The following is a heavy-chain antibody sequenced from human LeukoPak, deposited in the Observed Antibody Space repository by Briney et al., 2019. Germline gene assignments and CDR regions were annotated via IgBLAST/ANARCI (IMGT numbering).Heavy chain of an antibody. CDR2: IHYSGSA. D-gene: IGHD6-19*01. V-gene: IGHV4-59*01. J-gene: IGHJ3*02. CDR3: ARGFSAGTVTNAFDI. CDR1: GGSISGYY. Sequence: SETLSLTCTVSGGSISGYYWSWIRQPPGKGLERIGYIHYSGSANYNPSLKNRVTISVDTSKNQFSLKLSTVTAADTAVYYCARGFSAGTVTNAFDIWGQGTMVTVSS.